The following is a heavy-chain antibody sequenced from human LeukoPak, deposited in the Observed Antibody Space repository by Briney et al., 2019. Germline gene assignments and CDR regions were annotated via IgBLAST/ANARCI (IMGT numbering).Heavy chain of an antibody. V-gene: IGHV3-30*19. Sequence: GRSLRLSCAASGFTFSSYGMHWVRQAPGKGLEWVAVISYDGSNKYYADSVKGRFTISRDNSKNTLYLQMNSLRAEDTAVYYCARRGYPHPIDYWGQGTLVTVSS. CDR1: GFTFSSYG. D-gene: IGHD2-15*01. CDR2: ISYDGSNK. J-gene: IGHJ4*02. CDR3: ARRGYPHPIDY.